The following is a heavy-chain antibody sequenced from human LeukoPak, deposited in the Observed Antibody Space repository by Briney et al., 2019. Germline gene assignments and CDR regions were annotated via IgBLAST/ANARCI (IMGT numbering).Heavy chain of an antibody. Sequence: GGSLRLSCAASEFTFNNAWMSWVRQAPGKGLEWVGRIKSKADGGTTDYAAPVKGRFTISRDDSQNTLYLQMNSLKTQDTAVYYCTTKCYYDSSGFGCWGQGTLVTVSS. CDR1: EFTFNNAW. V-gene: IGHV3-15*01. CDR2: IKSKADGGTT. CDR3: TTKCYYDSSGFGC. J-gene: IGHJ1*01. D-gene: IGHD3-22*01.